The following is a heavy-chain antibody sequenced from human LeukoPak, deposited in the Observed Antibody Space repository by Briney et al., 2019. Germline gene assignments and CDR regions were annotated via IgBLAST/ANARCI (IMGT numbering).Heavy chain of an antibody. J-gene: IGHJ4*02. D-gene: IGHD3-22*01. CDR2: IYYSGST. V-gene: IGHV4-59*08. CDR3: ARLMYYYDNSGYYFDY. Sequence: SETLSLTCTVSGGPISSYYWSWIRQPPGKGLEWIGYIYYSGSTNYNPSLKSRVTISVDTSKNQFSLKLSSVTAADTAVYYCARLMYYYDNSGYYFDYWGQGTLVTVSS. CDR1: GGPISSYY.